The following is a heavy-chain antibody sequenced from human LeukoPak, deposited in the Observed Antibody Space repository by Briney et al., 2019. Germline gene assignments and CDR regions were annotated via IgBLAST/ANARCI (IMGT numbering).Heavy chain of an antibody. D-gene: IGHD3-10*01. CDR3: ARAAMVRGVSYLPYYYYYYMDV. CDR1: GGSISSYY. Sequence: NPSETLSLTCTVSGGSISSYYRSWIRQPPGKGLEWIGYIYYSGSTNYNPSLKSRVTISVDTSKNQFSLKLSSVTAADTAVYYCARAAMVRGVSYLPYYYYYYMDVWGKGTTVTISS. V-gene: IGHV4-59*01. J-gene: IGHJ6*03. CDR2: IYYSGST.